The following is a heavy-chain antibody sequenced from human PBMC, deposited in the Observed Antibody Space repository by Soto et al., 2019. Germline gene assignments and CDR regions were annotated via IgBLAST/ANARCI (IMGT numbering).Heavy chain of an antibody. CDR1: GGPFSRYA. CDR3: ARSPYYDVQDSQDNWFDP. J-gene: IGHJ5*02. Sequence: ASVKVSCKASGGPFSRYAISWVRQAPGQGPEWMGVIIPIFGTANSEQKFQGRVTITSDESKSTAYMELRSLGSEDTAVYYCARSPYYDVQDSQDNWFDPWGQGTLVTVSS. CDR2: IIPIFGTA. D-gene: IGHD3-3*01. V-gene: IGHV1-69*13.